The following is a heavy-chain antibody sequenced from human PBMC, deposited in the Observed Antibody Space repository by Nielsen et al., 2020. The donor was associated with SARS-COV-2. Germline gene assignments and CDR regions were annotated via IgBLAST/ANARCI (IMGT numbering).Heavy chain of an antibody. CDR2: IKKDGTVQ. CDR1: GFSFSEYW. CDR3: ARDGYTAGFNF. D-gene: IGHD6-13*01. Sequence: ESLKISCAASGFSFSEYWITWVRQAPEKGLEWVANIKKDGTVQYYLDSVKGRFTISRDNAKNLVYLQINSLRAEDTAVYYCARDGYTAGFNFWDQGTRVTISS. V-gene: IGHV3-7*01. J-gene: IGHJ3*01.